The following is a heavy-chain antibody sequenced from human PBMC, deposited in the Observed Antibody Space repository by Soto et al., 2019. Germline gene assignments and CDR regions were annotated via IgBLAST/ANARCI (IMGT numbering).Heavy chain of an antibody. CDR2: MNPNSGYT. D-gene: IGHD3-10*01. CDR3: ARTRGDFAY. J-gene: IGHJ4*02. CDR1: GYTFTSYD. V-gene: IGHV1-8*01. Sequence: ASVKVSCKASGYTFTSYDINWVRQATGQGLEWIGWMNPNSGYTGSAQNFQGRITMTRDTSISTAYMELSSLRSEDTAVYYCARTRGDFAYWGQGTLVTVSS.